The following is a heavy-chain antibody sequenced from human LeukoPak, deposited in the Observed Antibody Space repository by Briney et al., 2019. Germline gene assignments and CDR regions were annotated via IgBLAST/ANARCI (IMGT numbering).Heavy chain of an antibody. CDR1: GFTFSSYA. Sequence: GGSLRLSCAASGFTFSSYAMSWVRQAPGKGLEWVSAISGSGGSTYYADSVKGRFTISRDNSKNTLYLQMNSLRAEDTAVYYCAKEAVEYTVEKGNWFDPWGQGTLVTVSS. J-gene: IGHJ5*02. D-gene: IGHD5-24*01. CDR2: ISGSGGST. CDR3: AKEAVEYTVEKGNWFDP. V-gene: IGHV3-23*01.